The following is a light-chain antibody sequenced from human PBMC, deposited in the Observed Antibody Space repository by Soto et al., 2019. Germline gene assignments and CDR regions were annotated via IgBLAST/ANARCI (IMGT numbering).Light chain of an antibody. CDR2: GAS. CDR3: QQYSGWPTWT. Sequence: EIVMTQSPATLSVSPWERATLSCRASQSVSFHLAWYQQKPGQAPRLLIYGASTRASGVPARFSGSGSGTEFTLTISSLQSEDFAVYSCQQYSGWPTWTFGQGTKVDIK. V-gene: IGKV3-15*01. J-gene: IGKJ1*01. CDR1: QSVSFH.